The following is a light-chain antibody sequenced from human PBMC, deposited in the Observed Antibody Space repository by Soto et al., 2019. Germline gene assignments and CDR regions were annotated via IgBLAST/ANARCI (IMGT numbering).Light chain of an antibody. CDR3: QQYNSYPMYT. Sequence: DIQMTQSPSTLSASVGDRVTITCRASQSISSWLVWYQQKPGKAPKLLIYDASSLESGVPSRFSGSGSGTEFTLTISSLQPDDFATYYCQQYNSYPMYTFGQGTKLEIK. CDR1: QSISSW. V-gene: IGKV1-5*01. J-gene: IGKJ2*01. CDR2: DAS.